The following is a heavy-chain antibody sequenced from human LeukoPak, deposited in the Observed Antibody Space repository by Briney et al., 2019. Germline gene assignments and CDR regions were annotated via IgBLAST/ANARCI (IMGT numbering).Heavy chain of an antibody. CDR1: GFTFSSYA. V-gene: IGHV3-23*01. D-gene: IGHD6-13*01. J-gene: IGHJ4*02. CDR3: ARAKRYVASTRVIAAAFPLFDY. Sequence: PGGSLRLSCAASGFTFSSYAMSWVRQAPGKGLEWVSAISGSGGSTYYADSVKGRFTISRDNAKNSLYLQMNSLRAEDTAVYYCARAKRYVASTRVIAAAFPLFDYWGQGTLVTVSS. CDR2: ISGSGGST.